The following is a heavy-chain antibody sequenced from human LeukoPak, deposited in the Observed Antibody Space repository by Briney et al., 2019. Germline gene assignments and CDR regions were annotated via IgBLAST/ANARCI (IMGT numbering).Heavy chain of an antibody. CDR3: ARGVVSNYMDV. Sequence: PGGSLRLSCAASGFTFSSYAMNWVRQAPGKGLECVSIITGSGSSAYYADSVKGRFTISRDNSKNTLYLQMNSLRAEDTAVYYCARGVVSNYMDVWGKGTTVTVSS. V-gene: IGHV3-23*01. CDR2: ITGSGSSA. J-gene: IGHJ6*03. D-gene: IGHD3-22*01. CDR1: GFTFSSYA.